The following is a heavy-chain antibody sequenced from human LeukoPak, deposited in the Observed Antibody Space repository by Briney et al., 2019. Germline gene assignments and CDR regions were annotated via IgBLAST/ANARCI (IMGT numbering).Heavy chain of an antibody. CDR1: GGSISSSSYY. CDR2: IYYSGST. CDR3: ARLYYDFWSGYPYYFDY. V-gene: IGHV4-39*01. Sequence: PSETLPLTCTVSGGSISSSSYYWGWIRQPPGKGLEWIGSIYYSGSTYYNPSLKSRVTISVDTSKNQFSLKLSSVTAADTAVYYCARLYYDFWSGYPYYFDYWGQGTLVTVSS. D-gene: IGHD3-3*01. J-gene: IGHJ4*02.